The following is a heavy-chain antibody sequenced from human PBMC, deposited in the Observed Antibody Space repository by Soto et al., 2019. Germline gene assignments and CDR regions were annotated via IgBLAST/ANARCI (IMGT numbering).Heavy chain of an antibody. V-gene: IGHV1-24*01. Sequence: ASVKVSCKASGGTFSSYAISWVRQAPGKGLEWMGGFDPEDGETIYAQKFQGRVTMTEDTSTDTAYMELSSLRSEDTAVYYCATGRRYDILTGYMRYWGQGTLVTVSS. J-gene: IGHJ4*02. CDR1: GGTFSSYA. CDR2: FDPEDGET. D-gene: IGHD3-9*01. CDR3: ATGRRYDILTGYMRY.